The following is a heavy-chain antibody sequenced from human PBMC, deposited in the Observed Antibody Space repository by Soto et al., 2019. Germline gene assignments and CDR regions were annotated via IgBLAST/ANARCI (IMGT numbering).Heavy chain of an antibody. J-gene: IGHJ4*02. D-gene: IGHD2-21*02. CDR3: ARGATVVTPGWDY. CDR2: ISSSSSYI. Sequence: VGSLRLSCAASGFTFSSYSMNRVRQAPGKGLEWVSSISSSSSYIYYADSVKGRFTISRDNAKNSLYLQMNSLRAEDTAVYYCARGATVVTPGWDYWGQGTLVTVSS. CDR1: GFTFSSYS. V-gene: IGHV3-21*01.